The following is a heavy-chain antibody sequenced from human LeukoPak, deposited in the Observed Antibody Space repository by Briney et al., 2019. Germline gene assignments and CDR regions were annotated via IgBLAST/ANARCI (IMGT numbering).Heavy chain of an antibody. J-gene: IGHJ3*02. Sequence: GGSLRLSCAASGFTFSSYSMNWVRQAPGKGLEWVSYISSSSSTIYYADSVKGQFTISRDNAKNSLYLQMNSLRAEDTAVYYCARDPEGYSSSSGDAFDIWGQGTMVTVSS. V-gene: IGHV3-48*01. D-gene: IGHD6-6*01. CDR3: ARDPEGYSSSSGDAFDI. CDR2: ISSSSSTI. CDR1: GFTFSSYS.